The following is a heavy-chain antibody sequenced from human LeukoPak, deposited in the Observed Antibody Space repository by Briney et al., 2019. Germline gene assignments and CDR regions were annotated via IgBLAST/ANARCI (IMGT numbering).Heavy chain of an antibody. Sequence: GRSLRLSCAASGFTFSSYAMHWVRQAPGKGLEWVAVISYDGSNKYYADSVKGRFTISRDNSKNTLYLQMNSLRAEDTAVYYCAKDKRASGKRNYYYMDVWGKGTTVTVSS. V-gene: IGHV3-30*04. D-gene: IGHD3-3*01. CDR1: GFTFSSYA. J-gene: IGHJ6*03. CDR2: ISYDGSNK. CDR3: AKDKRASGKRNYYYMDV.